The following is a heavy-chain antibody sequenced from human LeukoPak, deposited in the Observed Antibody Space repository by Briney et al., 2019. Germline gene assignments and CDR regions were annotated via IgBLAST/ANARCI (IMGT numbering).Heavy chain of an antibody. V-gene: IGHV4-59*12. J-gene: IGHJ4*02. D-gene: IGHD7-27*01. Sequence: PSETLSLTCTVSGGSFNSYYWNWIRQSPGEGPEWIGFIFYSGSTNYNPSLKSRVTISVDTSKNQFSLRLKSVTAADTAVYYCARGANWGSGYYFDYWGQGTLVTVSS. CDR3: ARGANWGSGYYFDY. CDR1: GGSFNSYY. CDR2: IFYSGST.